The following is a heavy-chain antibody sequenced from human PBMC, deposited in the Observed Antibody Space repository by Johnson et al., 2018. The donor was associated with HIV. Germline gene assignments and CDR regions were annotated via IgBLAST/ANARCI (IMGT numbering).Heavy chain of an antibody. CDR1: GFTFRSYW. V-gene: IGHV3-7*01. D-gene: IGHD4-11*01. J-gene: IGHJ3*02. CDR3: ARNEYSNYGGRDAFDI. CDR2: IKQDGSEK. Sequence: MHLVESGGGLVQPGGSLRLSCVVSGFTFRSYWMTWVRQAPGKGLEWVANIKQDGSEKYYVDSVKGRFTISRDNAKNSLYLQMNGLRAEDTAVYYCARNEYSNYGGRDAFDIWGQGTMVTVPS.